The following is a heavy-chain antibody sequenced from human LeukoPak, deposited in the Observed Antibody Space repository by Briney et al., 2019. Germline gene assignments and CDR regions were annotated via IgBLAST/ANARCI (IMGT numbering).Heavy chain of an antibody. J-gene: IGHJ6*04. CDR3: THPAYYYNVDV. D-gene: IGHD6-25*01. CDR2: IKTKADNYAT. V-gene: IGHV3-73*01. Sequence: PGGSLRLSCSASGLTFSVSAIHWVRQASGKGLEWVGRIKTKADNYATAYAASVKGRFTISRDDSTNTAYLQTNSLKTEDTAVYYCTHPAYYYNVDVWGKGTTVTVSS. CDR1: GLTFSVSA.